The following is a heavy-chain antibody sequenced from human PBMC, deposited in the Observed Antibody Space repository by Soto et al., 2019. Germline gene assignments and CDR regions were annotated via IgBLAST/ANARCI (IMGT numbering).Heavy chain of an antibody. CDR3: ARVKDSPPYYYCYGMDV. J-gene: IGHJ6*02. D-gene: IGHD5-18*01. CDR2: ISAYNGNT. CDR1: GYTFTSYG. V-gene: IGHV1-18*01. Sequence: QVQLVQSGAEVKKPGASVKVSCKASGYTFTSYGISWVRQAPGQGLEWMGWISAYNGNTNYAQKLQGRVTMTTDTSTSTAYMELRSLRSDDTAVYYFARVKDSPPYYYCYGMDVWGQGTTVTVSS.